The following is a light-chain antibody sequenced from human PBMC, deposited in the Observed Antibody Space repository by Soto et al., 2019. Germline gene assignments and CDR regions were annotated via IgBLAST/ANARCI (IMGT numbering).Light chain of an antibody. Sequence: TVLTQSPATLSLSPGERATLSCRASQNVSSNLFVWYQQHPGQAPRLLIYASSSRATGIPNRFSGSGSGTYFSLTSRRLEPDDSAVYYEQKYGYFWTFGQGTKVEIK. J-gene: IGKJ1*01. CDR1: QNVSSNL. CDR2: ASS. V-gene: IGKV3-20*01. CDR3: QKYGYFWT.